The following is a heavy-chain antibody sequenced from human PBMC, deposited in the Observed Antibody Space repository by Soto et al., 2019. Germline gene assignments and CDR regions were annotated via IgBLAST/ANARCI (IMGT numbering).Heavy chain of an antibody. V-gene: IGHV3-33*01. CDR3: ARDLGIAAREGFLDY. Sequence: QVQLVESGGGVVQPGRSLRLSCAASGFTFSSYGMHWVRQAPGKGLEWVAVIWYDGSNKYYADSVKGRFTISRDNSKNPLYLQMNSLRAEDTAVYYCARDLGIAAREGFLDYWGQGTLVTVSS. J-gene: IGHJ4*02. D-gene: IGHD6-6*01. CDR1: GFTFSSYG. CDR2: IWYDGSNK.